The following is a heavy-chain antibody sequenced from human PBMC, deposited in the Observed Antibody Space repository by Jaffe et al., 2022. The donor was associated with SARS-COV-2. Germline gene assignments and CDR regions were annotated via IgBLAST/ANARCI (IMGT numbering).Heavy chain of an antibody. CDR2: IYYSGST. CDR1: GGSISSGGYY. Sequence: QVQLQESGPGLVKPSQTLSLTCTVSGGSISSGGYYWSWIRQHPGKGLEWIGYIYYSGSTYYNPSLKSRVTISVDTSKNQFSLKLSSVTAADTAVYYCARAPLLIAAAIADMDVWGQGTTVTVSS. V-gene: IGHV4-31*03. CDR3: ARAPLLIAAAIADMDV. D-gene: IGHD6-13*01. J-gene: IGHJ6*02.